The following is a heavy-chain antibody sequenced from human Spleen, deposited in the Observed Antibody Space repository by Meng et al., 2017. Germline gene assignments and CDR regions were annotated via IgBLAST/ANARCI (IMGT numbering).Heavy chain of an antibody. J-gene: IGHJ3*02. Sequence: GSLRLSCTVSGYSISSGYYWGWIRQPPGKGLEGIGSIFYSGSTYYNPSLKSRVTISVDTSKIQFSLELNAVTAADTAVYYWARLRTDAFDIWGQGTMVTVSS. CDR2: IFYSGST. CDR3: ARLRTDAFDI. V-gene: IGHV4-38-2*02. CDR1: GYSISSGYY.